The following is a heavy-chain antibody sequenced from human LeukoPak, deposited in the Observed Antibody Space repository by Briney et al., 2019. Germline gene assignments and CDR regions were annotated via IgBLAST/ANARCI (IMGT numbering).Heavy chain of an antibody. J-gene: IGHJ4*02. V-gene: IGHV1-69*13. D-gene: IGHD1-26*01. CDR2: IIPIFGTA. CDR3: ARSGREPTAYNYFDY. Sequence: GASVKVSCKASGGTFSSYAISWVRQAPGQGLEWMGGIIPIFGTANYAQKFQGRVTITADESTSTAYMELSSLRSEDTAVYYCARSGREPTAYNYFDYWGQGTLVTVSS. CDR1: GGTFSSYA.